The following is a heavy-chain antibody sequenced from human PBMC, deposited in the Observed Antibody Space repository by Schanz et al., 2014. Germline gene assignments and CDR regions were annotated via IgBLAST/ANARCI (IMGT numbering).Heavy chain of an antibody. CDR2: ISAFDDKT. J-gene: IGHJ3*01. CDR1: GYSLNELS. V-gene: IGHV1-24*01. D-gene: IGHD3-9*01. CDR3: ARETTIITGGAFDV. Sequence: QVQLVQSGAEVKKPGASVKVSCKVSGYSLNELSMHWVRQAPGRGLEWMGWISAFDDKTDYAQNFQGRLIMTTDTSTTTVYMELRGLRSDDTAVYYCARETTIITGGAFDVWGRGTMVTVSS.